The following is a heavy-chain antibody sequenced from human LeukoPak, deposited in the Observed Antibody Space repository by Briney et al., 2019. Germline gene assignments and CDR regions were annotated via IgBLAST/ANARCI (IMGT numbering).Heavy chain of an antibody. Sequence: SETLSLTCSVSGGSISSYYWSWIRQPAGKGLEWIGRIYTSGTTNYNPSLKSRVTMSVDTSKNQFSLKLSSVTAADTAVYYCATPVTISGPGPDAFDIWGQGTMVTVSS. V-gene: IGHV4-4*07. D-gene: IGHD2-15*01. CDR1: GGSISSYY. CDR3: ATPVTISGPGPDAFDI. J-gene: IGHJ3*02. CDR2: IYTSGTT.